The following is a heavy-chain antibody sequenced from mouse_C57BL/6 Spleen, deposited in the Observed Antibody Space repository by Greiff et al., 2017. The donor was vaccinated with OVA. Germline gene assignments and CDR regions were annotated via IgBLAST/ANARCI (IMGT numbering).Heavy chain of an antibody. Sequence: LEESGPELVKPGASVKISCKASGYAFSSSWMNWVKQRPGKGLEWIGRLYPGDGDTNYNGKFKGKATLTADKSSSTAYMQLSSLTSEDSAVYFCARTGYYAMDDWGQGTSVTVSS. CDR2: LYPGDGDT. V-gene: IGHV1-82*01. J-gene: IGHJ4*01. CDR1: GYAFSSSW. CDR3: ARTGYYAMDD.